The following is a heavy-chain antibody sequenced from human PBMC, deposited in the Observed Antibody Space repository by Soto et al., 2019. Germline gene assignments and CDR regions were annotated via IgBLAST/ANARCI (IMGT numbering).Heavy chain of an antibody. V-gene: IGHV1-3*01. Sequence: ASVKVSCNSSGYTFTSYATHWVRQAPGQRLEWMGWVNAGNGNTKYSQKFQGRVTITRDTSASTAYMELRSLRSEDTAVYYCERGKSRDAYNPLGYWGPGTLVTVYS. D-gene: IGHD1-1*01. J-gene: IGHJ4*02. CDR3: ERGKSRDAYNPLGY. CDR2: VNAGNGNT. CDR1: GYTFTSYA.